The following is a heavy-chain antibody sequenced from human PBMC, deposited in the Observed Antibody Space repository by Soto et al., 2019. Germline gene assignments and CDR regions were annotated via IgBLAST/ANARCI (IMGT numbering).Heavy chain of an antibody. CDR3: VRDSARIVVVPRVDGDNWLDP. J-gene: IGHJ5*02. V-gene: IGHV3-7*01. CDR1: GFTFSIYW. CDR2: IKQDGSEK. Sequence: GSLRPACAASGFTFSIYWMSWVRQAPGKGLEWVANIKQDGSEKYYVDSVKGRFTISRDNAKNSLYLQMNSLRAEDTAVYYCVRDSARIVVVPRVDGDNWLDPWGQGPLVTVSS. D-gene: IGHD2-2*01.